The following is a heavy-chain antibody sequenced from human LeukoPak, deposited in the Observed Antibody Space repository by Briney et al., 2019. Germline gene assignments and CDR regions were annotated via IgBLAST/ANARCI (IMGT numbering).Heavy chain of an antibody. CDR2: INSGDLDS. V-gene: IGHV3-23*01. CDR1: GFDFSSYA. Sequence: GGSLRLSCAASGFDFSSYAMGWVRQAPGKGLEWVSSINSGDLDSRSAASVKGRFAISRDISKNTLYLQMNSLRAEDTAVYYCAKGDRGGTFFAYGMDVWGQGTTVTVSS. CDR3: AKGDRGGTFFAYGMDV. J-gene: IGHJ6*02. D-gene: IGHD2-15*01.